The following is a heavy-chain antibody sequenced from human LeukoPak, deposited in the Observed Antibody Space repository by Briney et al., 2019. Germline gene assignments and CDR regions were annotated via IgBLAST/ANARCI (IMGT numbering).Heavy chain of an antibody. CDR1: GFKFSDYS. CDR2: IGISSGNT. V-gene: IGHV3-48*04. D-gene: IGHD1-1*01. CDR3: ARDHNYAFDN. J-gene: IGHJ4*02. Sequence: PGGSLRLSCAASGFKFSDYSMNWVRQAPGKGLEWISYIGISSGNTKYADSVKGRFTVSGDNARNSLYLQMNSLRVEVTAGYYCARDHNYAFDNWGQGTLVTVSS.